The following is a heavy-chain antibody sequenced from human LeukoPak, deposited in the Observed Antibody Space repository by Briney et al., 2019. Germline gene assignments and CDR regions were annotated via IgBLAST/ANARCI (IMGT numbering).Heavy chain of an antibody. Sequence: GGSLRLSCAASGFTFSSYSMNWVRQAPGKGLEWVSSISSSSSYIHSADSVRGRFTISRDNAKNSLFLEMNSLRAEDTAVYYCARDEWGDAFDIWGQGTMVTVFS. CDR3: ARDEWGDAFDI. J-gene: IGHJ3*02. V-gene: IGHV3-21*01. D-gene: IGHD1-26*01. CDR2: ISSSSSYI. CDR1: GFTFSSYS.